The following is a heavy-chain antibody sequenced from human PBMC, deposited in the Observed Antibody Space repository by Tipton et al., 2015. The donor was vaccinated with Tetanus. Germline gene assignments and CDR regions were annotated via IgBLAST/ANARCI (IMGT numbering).Heavy chain of an antibody. Sequence: SLRLSCAASGFTFTTYWMGWVRQAPGKGLEWISYIGDATKVIHYADSVRGRFTVSRDDAENSLYLQMDSLRVEDTAVYYCASGSTLDYWGQGILVTVSS. CDR2: IGDATKVI. CDR3: ASGSTLDY. CDR1: GFTFTTYW. J-gene: IGHJ4*02. V-gene: IGHV3-48*01.